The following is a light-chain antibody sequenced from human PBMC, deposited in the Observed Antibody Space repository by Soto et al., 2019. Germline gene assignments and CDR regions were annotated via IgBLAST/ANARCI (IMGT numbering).Light chain of an antibody. V-gene: IGKV1-39*01. J-gene: IGKJ4*01. Sequence: DIPMTQSPSSLSASVGDRVTITCRASQSVISYVNWYQQKPGKVPKLLIYVTSSLQSGVPSRFSGSGSGTDFTLTISSLQPEDFATYYCQQSYTTPTFGGGTKVEIK. CDR2: VTS. CDR3: QQSYTTPT. CDR1: QSVISY.